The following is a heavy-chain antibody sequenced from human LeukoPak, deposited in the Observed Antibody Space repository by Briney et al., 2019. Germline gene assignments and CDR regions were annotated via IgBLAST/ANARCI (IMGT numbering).Heavy chain of an antibody. CDR3: AKGGKWDVTPFDY. V-gene: IGHV3-23*01. CDR1: GFTFISHD. CDR2: ISGGGGST. D-gene: IGHD1-26*01. J-gene: IGHJ4*02. Sequence: GGSLRLSSSASGFTFISHDMNWVRQAPGKGLEWVSTISGGGGSTYYSDSVKGRFTISRDNSKNTLYLQVNSLRAEDTAVYYCAKGGKWDVTPFDYWGQGTLVTVSS.